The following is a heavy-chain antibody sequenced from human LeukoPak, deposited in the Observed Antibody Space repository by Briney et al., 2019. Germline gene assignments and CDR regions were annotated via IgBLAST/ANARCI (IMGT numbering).Heavy chain of an antibody. V-gene: IGHV1-2*02. D-gene: IGHD6-13*01. J-gene: IGHJ4*02. Sequence: ASVKVSCKASGYTFTGYYMHWVRQAPGQGLEWMGWINPSSGGTNYAQKFQGRVTMTRDTSISTAYMELSRLRSDDTAVYYCARETSSSSNDYWGQGTLVTVSS. CDR3: ARETSSSSNDY. CDR1: GYTFTGYY. CDR2: INPSSGGT.